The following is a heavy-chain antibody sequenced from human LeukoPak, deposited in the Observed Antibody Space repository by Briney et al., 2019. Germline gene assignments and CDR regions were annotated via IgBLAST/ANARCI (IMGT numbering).Heavy chain of an antibody. Sequence: ASVKVSCKASGGTFISYAISWVRQAPGQGLEWMGGIIPIFGTANYAQKFQGRVTITADESTSTAYMELSSLRSEDTAVYYCATKRGYSYGSPHWGQGTLVTVSS. CDR3: ATKRGYSYGSPH. J-gene: IGHJ4*02. CDR2: IIPIFGTA. V-gene: IGHV1-69*13. D-gene: IGHD5-18*01. CDR1: GGTFISYA.